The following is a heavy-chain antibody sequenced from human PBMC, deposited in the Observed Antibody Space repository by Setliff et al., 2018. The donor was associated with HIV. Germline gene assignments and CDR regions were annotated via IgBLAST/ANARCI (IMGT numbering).Heavy chain of an antibody. Sequence: SGPTLVNPTQPLTLTCTFSGSSLHTSGVGVGWIRQPPGKALEWLALIYCNDDKRYSPSRKCRLTITKDTSKSQVVLTMTNMDPVDTATYYCARIRFPELSSDMDVWGKGTTVTVSS. CDR2: IYCNDDK. D-gene: IGHD1-26*01. V-gene: IGHV2-5*01. CDR3: ARIRFPELSSDMDV. J-gene: IGHJ6*03. CDR1: GSSLHTSGVG.